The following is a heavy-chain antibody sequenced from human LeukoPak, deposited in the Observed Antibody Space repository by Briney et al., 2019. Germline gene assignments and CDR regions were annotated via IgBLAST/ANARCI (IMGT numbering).Heavy chain of an antibody. CDR3: ARDQEITIFGVVITYYYYYGMDV. V-gene: IGHV3-7*03. CDR1: GLTVSTTY. J-gene: IGHJ6*02. Sequence: GGSLRLSCAASGLTVSTTYMTWVRQAPGKGLEWVANIKQDGSEKYYVDSVKGRFTISRDNAKNSLYLQMNSLRAEDTAVYYCARDQEITIFGVVITYYYYYGMDVWGQGTTVTVSS. D-gene: IGHD3-3*01. CDR2: IKQDGSEK.